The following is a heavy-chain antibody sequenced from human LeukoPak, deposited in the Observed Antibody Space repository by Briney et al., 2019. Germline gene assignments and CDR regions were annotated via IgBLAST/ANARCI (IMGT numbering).Heavy chain of an antibody. D-gene: IGHD6-13*01. Sequence: PSDTLSLTCTVSGGSISSSSYYWGWIRQPPGKGLEWIGSIYYSGSTYYNPSLKSRVTISVDTSKNQFSLKLSSVTAADTAVYYCASLMYSSSWYPAYYYYYGMDVWGQGTTVTVSS. V-gene: IGHV4-39*01. CDR2: IYYSGST. J-gene: IGHJ6*02. CDR3: ASLMYSSSWYPAYYYYYGMDV. CDR1: GGSISSSSYY.